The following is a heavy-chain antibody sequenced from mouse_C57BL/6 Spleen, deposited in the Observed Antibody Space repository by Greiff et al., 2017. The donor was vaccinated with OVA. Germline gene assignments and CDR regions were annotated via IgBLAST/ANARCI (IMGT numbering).Heavy chain of an antibody. CDR2: IYPGDGDT. CDR1: GYAFSSSW. J-gene: IGHJ4*01. V-gene: IGHV1-82*01. Sequence: QVQLQQSGPELVKPGASVKISCKASGYAFSSSWMNWVTQRPGKGLEWIGRIYPGDGDTNYNGKFKGKATLTADKSSSTAYMQLSSLTSEDSAVYLCARGRLAPYAMDYWGQGTSVTVSS. CDR3: ARGRLAPYAMDY. D-gene: IGHD2-2*01.